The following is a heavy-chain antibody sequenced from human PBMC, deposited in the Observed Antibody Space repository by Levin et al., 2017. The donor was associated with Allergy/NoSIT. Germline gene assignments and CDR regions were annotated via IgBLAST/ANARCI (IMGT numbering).Heavy chain of an antibody. Sequence: GESLKISCAASGFTFSSYAMHWVRQAPGKGLEYVSAISSNGGSTYYANSVKGRFTISRDNSKNTLYLQMGSLRAEDMAVYYCARDGRNDAFDIWGQGTMVTVSS. J-gene: IGHJ3*02. CDR1: GFTFSSYA. CDR3: ARDGRNDAFDI. V-gene: IGHV3-64*01. D-gene: IGHD1-14*01. CDR2: ISSNGGST.